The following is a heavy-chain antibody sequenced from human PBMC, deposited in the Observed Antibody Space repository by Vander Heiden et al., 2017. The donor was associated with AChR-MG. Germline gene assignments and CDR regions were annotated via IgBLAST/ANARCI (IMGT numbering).Heavy chain of an antibody. V-gene: IGHV3-33*01. CDR3: VRERGPFDAFDI. CDR1: GFTFSNYG. Sequence: QVQLVESAGGVVQPGWSLRLSCAASGFTFSNYGLHWVRQAPGQGLELVAVIWTDAINKYYADSVRGRFSSSRDNSKNTLSLQMNSLRAEDTAVYYCVRERGPFDAFDIWGQGTMVTVSS. J-gene: IGHJ3*02. CDR2: IWTDAINK.